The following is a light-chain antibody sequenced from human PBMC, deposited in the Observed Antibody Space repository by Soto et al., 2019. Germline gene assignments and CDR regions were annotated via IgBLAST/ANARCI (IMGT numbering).Light chain of an antibody. CDR2: WAS. J-gene: IGKJ5*01. Sequence: ILMTQSPDSLAVSLGEMSTINCKSSQIVLSGSDNKSFLAWYQHKPGQPPRLLLYWASTRDSGVPDRFSGSGSGTHFTLTISSLQPEDAATYYCQKYNTAPYTFGQGTRLEI. V-gene: IGKV4-1*01. CDR3: QKYNTAPYT. CDR1: QIVLSGSDNKSF.